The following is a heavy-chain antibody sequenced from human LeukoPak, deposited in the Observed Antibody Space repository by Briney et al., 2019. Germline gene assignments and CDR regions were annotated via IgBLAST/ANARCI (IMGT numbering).Heavy chain of an antibody. V-gene: IGHV4-39*07. J-gene: IGHJ4*02. Sequence: PSETLSLTCTVSGGSISRSNYYWGWIRQPPGKGLEWIGSIYYSGSTYDNPSLKSRVTISVDTSKNQFSLKLSSVTAADTAVYYCARGYYDSSGPFYYWGQGTLVTVSS. CDR2: IYYSGST. CDR3: ARGYYDSSGPFYY. CDR1: GGSISRSNYY. D-gene: IGHD3-22*01.